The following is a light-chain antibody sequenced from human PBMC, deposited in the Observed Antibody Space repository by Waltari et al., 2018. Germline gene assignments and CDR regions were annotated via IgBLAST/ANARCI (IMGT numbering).Light chain of an antibody. Sequence: DIQVTQSPSSLSASVGDRVTITCRTSQSISTSLNWYQQKPGKPPKLLIFAASALQSGLPSRFSGSGSQTDFTLTIRNLQPEDFATYYCQQSYRAPQTFGGGTKVDMK. CDR2: AAS. CDR3: QQSYRAPQT. J-gene: IGKJ4*01. V-gene: IGKV1-39*01. CDR1: QSISTS.